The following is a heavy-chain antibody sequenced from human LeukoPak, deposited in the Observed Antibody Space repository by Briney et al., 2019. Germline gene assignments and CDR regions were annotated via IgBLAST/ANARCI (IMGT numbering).Heavy chain of an antibody. CDR1: GYSISAYG. CDR3: ARAEQGWYYGMDV. V-gene: IGHV1-3*01. J-gene: IGHJ6*02. Sequence: ASVKVSCKASGYSISAYGMHWVRLAPGQRPEWMGWISAGNGDTKHSLKFQGRVTISRDTSASTVYMELRSLRFEDTAVYFCARAEQGWYYGMDVWGQGTTVIVSS. CDR2: ISAGNGDT. D-gene: IGHD6-19*01.